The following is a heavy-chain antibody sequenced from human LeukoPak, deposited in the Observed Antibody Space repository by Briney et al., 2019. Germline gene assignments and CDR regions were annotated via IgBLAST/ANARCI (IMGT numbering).Heavy chain of an antibody. CDR3: ARDLHYYVAMDV. V-gene: IGHV3-48*03. J-gene: IGHJ6*02. CDR1: GFTFSSYE. D-gene: IGHD3-10*02. Sequence: PGGSLRLSCAASGFTFSSYEMNWVRQAPGKGLEWVSYISGSGSTIYYADSVKGRFTISRDNAKNSLYLQMNSLRVEDTAVYYCARDLHYYVAMDVWGQGTTVTVSS. CDR2: ISGSGSTI.